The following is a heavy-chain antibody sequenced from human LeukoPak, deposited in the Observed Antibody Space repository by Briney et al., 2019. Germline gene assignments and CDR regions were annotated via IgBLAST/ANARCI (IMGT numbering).Heavy chain of an antibody. Sequence: GGSLRLSCAASGITVSTFWMHWFRQAPGEGLVWFSRINTDGSVTNYADSVEGRFTISRDNAKNMLYLQMNDLRAEDTAVYYCVTDRYSDSAFGDWGQGTLVTVSS. D-gene: IGHD1-26*01. J-gene: IGHJ4*02. CDR2: INTDGSVT. CDR3: VTDRYSDSAFGD. CDR1: GITVSTFW. V-gene: IGHV3-74*01.